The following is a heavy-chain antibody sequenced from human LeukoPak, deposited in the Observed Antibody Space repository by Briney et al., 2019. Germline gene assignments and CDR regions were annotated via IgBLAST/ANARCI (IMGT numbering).Heavy chain of an antibody. V-gene: IGHV4-34*01. D-gene: IGHD3-10*01. J-gene: IGHJ4*02. CDR1: GGSFSGYY. Sequence: SETLSLTCAVYGGSFSGYYWSWIRQPPGKGLEWIGEINHSGSTTYNPSLKSRVTISVDTSKNQSSLKLSSVTAADTAVYYCARHRYYYGSGSWGQGTLVTVSS. CDR2: INHSGST. CDR3: ARHRYYYGSGS.